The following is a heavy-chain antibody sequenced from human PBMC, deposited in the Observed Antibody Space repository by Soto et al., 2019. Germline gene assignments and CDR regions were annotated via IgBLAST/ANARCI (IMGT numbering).Heavy chain of an antibody. CDR3: ARAPIRIIAVSTDLDS. J-gene: IGHJ4*02. CDR1: GFTFSSYG. CDR2: IWYDGSNN. Sequence: QVQLVESGGGVVQPGRSLRLSCAASGFTFSSYGMHWVRHAPGKGLEWVAVIWYDGSNNYYEESVECRLTISRDNSQNTLQLPMNSLRAEDTAVYYCARAPIRIIAVSTDLDSWGQGTPVTLSS. D-gene: IGHD2-21*01. V-gene: IGHV3-33*01.